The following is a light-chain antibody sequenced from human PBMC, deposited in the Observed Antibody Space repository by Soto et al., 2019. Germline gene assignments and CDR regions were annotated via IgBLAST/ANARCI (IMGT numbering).Light chain of an antibody. V-gene: IGKV1-33*01. CDR3: QQFDNLPQWT. CDR2: AAS. Sequence: DIQMTQSPSSLSASVGDRVTITCRASQSIASFVNWFQQKPGEAPNLLIYAASTLQSGVPSRFSGSGSGTDFTFTISSLQPEDIATYYCQQFDNLPQWTFGQGTKVEIK. J-gene: IGKJ1*01. CDR1: QSIASF.